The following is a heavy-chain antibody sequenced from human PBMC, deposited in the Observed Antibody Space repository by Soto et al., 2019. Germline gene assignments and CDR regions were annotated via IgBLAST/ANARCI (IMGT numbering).Heavy chain of an antibody. CDR2: IYYTGST. D-gene: IGHD2-15*01. CDR3: ARDPAARGDYFDY. Sequence: QVQLQESGPGLVKPSQTLSLTCTVSGDSISRGGYYWSWIRQHPGKGLGWIGYIYYTGSTYYNPSLKSRVTISVDTSKNQFSLKVSSVTAADTAVYYCARDPAARGDYFDYWGQGTLVTVSS. J-gene: IGHJ4*02. CDR1: GDSISRGGYY. V-gene: IGHV4-31*03.